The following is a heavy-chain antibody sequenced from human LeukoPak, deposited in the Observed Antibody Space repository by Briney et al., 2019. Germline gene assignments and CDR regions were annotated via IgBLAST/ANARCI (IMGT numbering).Heavy chain of an antibody. Sequence: ASVKVSCKASGYTFTSYYMHWVRQAPGQGLEWMGIINPSGGSTSYAQKFQGRVTMTRDTSTSTVYMELSSLRSEDTAVYYCAASIPGIAVAGLWERLKYYYDSSGYSFDYWGQGTLVTVSS. D-gene: IGHD3-22*01. CDR3: AASIPGIAVAGLWERLKYYYDSSGYSFDY. V-gene: IGHV1-46*01. J-gene: IGHJ4*02. CDR1: GYTFTSYY. CDR2: INPSGGST.